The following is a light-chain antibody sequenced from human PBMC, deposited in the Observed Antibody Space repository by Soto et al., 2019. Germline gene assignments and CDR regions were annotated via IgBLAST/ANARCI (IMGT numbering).Light chain of an antibody. CDR3: QQYGSSPPWT. Sequence: EIVFTQSPGTLSLSPGERATLSCRASQSVSSSYLAWYQQKPGQAPRLFIYDASNRANGIPARFSGSGSGTDLTLTISRLEPEDFAVYYCQQYGSSPPWTFGQGTKVDIK. CDR2: DAS. V-gene: IGKV3-20*01. CDR1: QSVSSSY. J-gene: IGKJ1*01.